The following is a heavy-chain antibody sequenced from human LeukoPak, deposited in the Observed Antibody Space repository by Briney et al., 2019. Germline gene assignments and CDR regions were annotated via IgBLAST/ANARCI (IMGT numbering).Heavy chain of an antibody. CDR1: VYTFTGYY. CDR3: AREDSEGSQFDY. V-gene: IGHV1-2*02. CDR2: INPNSGVT. D-gene: IGHD3/OR15-3a*01. J-gene: IGHJ4*02. Sequence: GASVKVSCKDAVYTFTGYYMHWVRQAPGQGLEWMGWINPNSGVTNYAQEFQGRVTLTRDTSISTAYMELSRLRSDDTAVYYCAREDSEGSQFDYWGQGTLVTVSS.